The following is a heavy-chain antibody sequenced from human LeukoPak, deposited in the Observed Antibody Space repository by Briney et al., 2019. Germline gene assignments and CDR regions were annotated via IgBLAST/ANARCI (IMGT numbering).Heavy chain of an antibody. CDR1: GFTFSSYG. Sequence: GGSLRLSCAASGFTFSSYGMHWVRQAPGKGLEWVAVISYDGSNKYYADSVKGRFTISRDNSKNTLYLQMNSLRAEDTAVYYCAREWVAVAAGAFDYWGQGTLVTVSS. D-gene: IGHD6-19*01. J-gene: IGHJ4*02. CDR3: AREWVAVAAGAFDY. CDR2: ISYDGSNK. V-gene: IGHV3-30*03.